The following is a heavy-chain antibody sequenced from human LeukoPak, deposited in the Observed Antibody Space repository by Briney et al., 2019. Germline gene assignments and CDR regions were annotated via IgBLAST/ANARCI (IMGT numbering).Heavy chain of an antibody. V-gene: IGHV3-30-3*01. CDR1: GFTFSSYA. D-gene: IGHD1-26*01. CDR3: VRGLLGAVFGLDY. J-gene: IGHJ4*02. CDR2: ISYDGSNK. Sequence: PGGSLRLSCAASGFTFSSYAMHWVRQAPGKGLEWVAVISYDGSNKYYADSVKGRFTISRDNSKNTLYLQMNSLRAEDTAVYYCVRGLLGAVFGLDYWGQGTLVTVSS.